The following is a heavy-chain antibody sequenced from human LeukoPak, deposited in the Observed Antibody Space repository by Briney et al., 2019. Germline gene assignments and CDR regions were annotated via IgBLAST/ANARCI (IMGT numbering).Heavy chain of an antibody. J-gene: IGHJ4*02. D-gene: IGHD6-13*01. CDR1: GYTFTSYG. V-gene: IGHV1-18*01. CDR3: ARDLEYSSRWYPDY. Sequence: GASVKVSCKASGYTFTSYGISWVRQAPGQGLEWMGWISAYNGNTNYAQKLQGRVTMTTDTSTSTAYMELRSLRSDDTAVYYCARDLEYSSRWYPDYWGQGTLVTVSS. CDR2: ISAYNGNT.